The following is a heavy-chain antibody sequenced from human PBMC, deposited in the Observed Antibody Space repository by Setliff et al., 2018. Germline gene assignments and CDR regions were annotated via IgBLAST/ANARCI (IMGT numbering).Heavy chain of an antibody. Sequence: PSETLSLTCTVSGGSISGTSTETYLWSWIRQPPGKGLDFIGYVFFNGAAKYDPSLKSRVAISVDTSKEQFSLALRSVTAADTAVYYCARLPPLHTPMALTFDYWGQGILVTVSS. D-gene: IGHD5-18*01. V-gene: IGHV4-59*08. CDR1: GGSISGTSTETYL. J-gene: IGHJ4*02. CDR2: VFFNGAA. CDR3: ARLPPLHTPMALTFDY.